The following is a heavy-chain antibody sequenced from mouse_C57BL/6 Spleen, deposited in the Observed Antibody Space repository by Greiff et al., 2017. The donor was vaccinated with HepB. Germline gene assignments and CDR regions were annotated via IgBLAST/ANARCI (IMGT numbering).Heavy chain of an antibody. V-gene: IGHV1-63*01. CDR1: GYTFTNYW. D-gene: IGHD2-3*01. Sequence: VQLQQSGAELVRPGTSVKMSCKASGYTFTNYWIGWAKQRPGHGLEWIGDIYPGGGYTNYNEKFKGKATLTADKSSSTAYMQFSSLTSEDSAIYYCAREGDDGYSQFAYWGQGTLVTVSA. CDR3: AREGDDGYSQFAY. J-gene: IGHJ3*01. CDR2: IYPGGGYT.